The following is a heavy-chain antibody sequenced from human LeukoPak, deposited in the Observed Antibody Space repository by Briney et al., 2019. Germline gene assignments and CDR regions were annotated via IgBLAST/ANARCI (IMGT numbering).Heavy chain of an antibody. Sequence: GASVKVSCKAFGYTFTGYYMHWVRQAPGQGLEWMGWINPNSGGTNYAQKFQGRVTMTRDTSISTAYMELSRLRSDDTAVYYCARQPPMVRGVLKKSQNTSNDYWGQGTLVTVSS. J-gene: IGHJ4*02. CDR1: GYTFTGYY. CDR3: ARQPPMVRGVLKKSQNTSNDY. CDR2: INPNSGGT. D-gene: IGHD3-10*01. V-gene: IGHV1-2*02.